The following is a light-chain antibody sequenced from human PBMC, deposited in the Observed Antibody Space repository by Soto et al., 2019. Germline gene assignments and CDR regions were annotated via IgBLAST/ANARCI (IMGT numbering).Light chain of an antibody. CDR3: QQRSNLPVT. CDR2: ETF. Sequence: EIVLTQSPATLSLSPGERATLSCRASQSVRNLIAWYQQKPGQAPRLIIDETFNRATSIPARFTAGRSGTDVAHTIVIIEPEGFAIYYCQQRSNLPVTFGGGTTVAIK. CDR1: QSVRNL. V-gene: IGKV3-11*01. J-gene: IGKJ4*01.